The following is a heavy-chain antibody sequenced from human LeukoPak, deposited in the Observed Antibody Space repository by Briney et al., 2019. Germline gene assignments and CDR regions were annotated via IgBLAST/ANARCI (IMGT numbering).Heavy chain of an antibody. D-gene: IGHD3-22*01. CDR2: INSNGGST. CDR3: AGRPDYYDSSGYYRDY. CDR1: GYTFTSYY. J-gene: IGHJ4*02. V-gene: IGHV1-46*01. Sequence: ASVKVSCKASGYTFTSYYMHWVRQAPGQGLEWMGIINSNGGSTSYAQKFQGRVTMTRDMSTSTVYMELSSLRSEDTAVYYCAGRPDYYDSSGYYRDYWGQGTLVTVSS.